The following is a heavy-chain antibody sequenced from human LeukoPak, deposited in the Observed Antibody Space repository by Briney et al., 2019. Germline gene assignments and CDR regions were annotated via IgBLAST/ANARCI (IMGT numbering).Heavy chain of an antibody. J-gene: IGHJ4*02. CDR3: ARFLIYSSARGKFFPDY. CDR2: IYYSGST. CDR1: GGSISSSSYY. D-gene: IGHD3-22*01. Sequence: NPSETLSLTCTVSGGSISSSSYYWGWIRQPPGKGLEWIGSIYYSGSTYYNPSLKSRVTISVDTSKNQVSLKLSSVTAADTAVYYCARFLIYSSARGKFFPDYWGQGTLVTVSS. V-gene: IGHV4-39*01.